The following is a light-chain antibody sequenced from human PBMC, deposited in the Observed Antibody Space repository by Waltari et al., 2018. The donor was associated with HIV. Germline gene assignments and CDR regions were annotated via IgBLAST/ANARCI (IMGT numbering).Light chain of an antibody. V-gene: IGLV2-14*01. CDR3: CSFTTSSTLV. CDR2: GVN. CDR1: SSDIGIYDD. J-gene: IGLJ3*02. Sequence: QSALPQPASVSGSPGQSVTLSCPGSSSDIGIYDDVSWYQQHSDQAPKLMIYGVNKRPAGTSNRFSGSKSGNTASLTISGLQAEDEASYFCSFTTSSTLVFGGGTKLTVL.